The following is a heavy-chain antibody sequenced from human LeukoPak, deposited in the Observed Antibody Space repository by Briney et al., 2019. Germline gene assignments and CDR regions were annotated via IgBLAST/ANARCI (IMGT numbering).Heavy chain of an antibody. V-gene: IGHV1-18*04. CDR3: ASGPAYYDYVWGSHQFDY. Sequence: GASVKVSCKASGYTFTGYYMHWVRQAPGQGLEWMGWISAYNGNTNYAQKLQGRVTMTTDTSTSTAYMELRSLRSDDTAVYYCASGPAYYDYVWGSHQFDYWGQGTLVTVSS. CDR2: ISAYNGNT. J-gene: IGHJ4*02. CDR1: GYTFTGYY. D-gene: IGHD3-16*01.